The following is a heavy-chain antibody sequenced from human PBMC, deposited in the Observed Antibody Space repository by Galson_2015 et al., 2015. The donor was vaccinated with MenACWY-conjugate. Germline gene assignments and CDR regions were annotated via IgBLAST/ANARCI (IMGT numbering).Heavy chain of an antibody. CDR2: MNPNSGNT. V-gene: IGHV1-8*01. Sequence: SVKVSCKASGYTFTNYDINWVRQAPGQGLEWMGWMNPNSGNTGYAQKFQGRVTMTWNTSISTAYMELSSLKSDDTAVYLCASQSTTAEVRFLGSGYYYYIDVWGRGTTVTVSS. CDR1: GYTFTNYD. J-gene: IGHJ6*03. CDR3: ASQSTTAEVRFLGSGYYYYIDV. D-gene: IGHD3-3*01.